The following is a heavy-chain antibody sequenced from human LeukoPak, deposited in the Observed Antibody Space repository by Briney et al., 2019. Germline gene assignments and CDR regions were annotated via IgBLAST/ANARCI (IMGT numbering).Heavy chain of an antibody. CDR3: ARGALDGSDDYFDY. CDR2: INPSGGST. D-gene: IGHD5-24*01. J-gene: IGHJ4*02. Sequence: ASVKVSCKASGGTFSSYAISWVRQAPGQGLEWMGIINPSGGSTSYAQKFQGRVTMTRDTSTSTVYMELSSLRSEDTAVYYCARGALDGSDDYFDYWGQGTLVTVSS. CDR1: GGTFSSYA. V-gene: IGHV1-46*01.